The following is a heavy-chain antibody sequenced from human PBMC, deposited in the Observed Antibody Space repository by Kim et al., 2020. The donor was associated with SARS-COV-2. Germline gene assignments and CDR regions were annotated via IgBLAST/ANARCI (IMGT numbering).Heavy chain of an antibody. CDR1: GGSISSSSYY. D-gene: IGHD5-18*01. J-gene: IGHJ5*02. Sequence: SETLSLTCTVSGGSISSSSYYWGWIRQPPGKGLEWIGSIYYSGSTYYNPSLKSRVTISVDTSKNQFSLKLSSVTAADTAVYYCARQPVDTAMADVGGWFDPWGQGTLVTVSS. V-gene: IGHV4-39*01. CDR2: IYYSGST. CDR3: ARQPVDTAMADVGGWFDP.